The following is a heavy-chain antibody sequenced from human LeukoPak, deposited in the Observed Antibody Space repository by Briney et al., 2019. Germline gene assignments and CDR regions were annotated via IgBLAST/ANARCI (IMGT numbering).Heavy chain of an antibody. CDR3: ASHADIVVVPAAFDY. D-gene: IGHD2-2*01. V-gene: IGHV3-11*01. CDR2: IIGIGSTI. Sequence: GGSLRLSCAASGFTFSDYYMSWVRHPPEEGLEWGSYIIGIGSTIYYANSVKDRVTTARYNRKNSLYLQMNSLRAEGTAVYYCASHADIVVVPAAFDYWGQGTLVTVSS. J-gene: IGHJ4*02. CDR1: GFTFSDYY.